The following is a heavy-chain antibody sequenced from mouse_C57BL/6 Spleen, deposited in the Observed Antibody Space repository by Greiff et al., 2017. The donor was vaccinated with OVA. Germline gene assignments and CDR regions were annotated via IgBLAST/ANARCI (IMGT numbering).Heavy chain of an antibody. V-gene: IGHV1-59*01. CDR2: IDPSDSYT. CDR3: ARRGGPHWYFDV. CDR1: GYTFTSYW. Sequence: QVQLQQPGAELVRPGTSVKLSCKASGYTFTSYWMHWVKQRPGHGLEWIGVIDPSDSYTNYNQKFKGQATLTVDTSSSTAYMQLSSLTSEDAAVYYCARRGGPHWYFDVWGTGTTVTVSS. J-gene: IGHJ1*03.